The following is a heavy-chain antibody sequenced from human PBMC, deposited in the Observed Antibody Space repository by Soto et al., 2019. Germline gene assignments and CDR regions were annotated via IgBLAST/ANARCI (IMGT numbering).Heavy chain of an antibody. CDR3: ATPGGFGMDV. CDR2: IFPGDAET. CDR1: GYNFATHW. J-gene: IGHJ6*02. D-gene: IGHD5-12*01. V-gene: IGHV5-51*01. Sequence: GESLKISCQGSGYNFATHWIGWVRHKAGKGLEWMGIIFPGDAETRYSPSFQGHITISADKSISTAYLRWSSLKASDTGMYYCATPGGFGMDVWGQGTTVTVS.